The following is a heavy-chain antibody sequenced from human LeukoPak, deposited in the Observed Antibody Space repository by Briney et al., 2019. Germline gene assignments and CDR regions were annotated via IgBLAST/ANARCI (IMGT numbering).Heavy chain of an antibody. D-gene: IGHD2-15*01. J-gene: IGHJ5*02. CDR1: GFTFSSYG. V-gene: IGHV3-30*18. Sequence: PGGSLRLSCAASGFTFSSYGMHWVRQAPGKGLEWVAVISYDGSNKYYADSVRGRFTISRDNSKNTLYLQMNSLRAEDTAVYYCAKGYCSGGSCPNWFDPWXXXTXVXXSS. CDR3: AKGYCSGGSCPNWFDP. CDR2: ISYDGSNK.